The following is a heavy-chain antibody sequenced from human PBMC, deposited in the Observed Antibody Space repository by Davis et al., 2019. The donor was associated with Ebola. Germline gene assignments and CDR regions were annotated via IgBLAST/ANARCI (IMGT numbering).Heavy chain of an antibody. J-gene: IGHJ6*02. CDR3: ATRYSGNFWDLYYYYGMDV. V-gene: IGHV3-7*03. Sequence: GSLRLSCAASGFTFSSYWMSWVRQAPGKGLEWVANIKQDGSEKYYVDSVKGRFTISRDNAKNSLYLQMNSLRAEDTAVYYCATRYSGNFWDLYYYYGMDVWGQGTTVTVSS. CDR1: GFTFSSYW. D-gene: IGHD1-26*01. CDR2: IKQDGSEK.